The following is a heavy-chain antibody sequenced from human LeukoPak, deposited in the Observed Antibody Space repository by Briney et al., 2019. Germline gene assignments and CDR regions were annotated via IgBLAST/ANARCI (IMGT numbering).Heavy chain of an antibody. J-gene: IGHJ4*02. CDR1: GFTVSSNY. V-gene: IGHV3-53*01. D-gene: IGHD2-15*01. Sequence: GGSLRLSCAAPGFTVSSNYMSWVRQAPGKGLEWCSVIYNSGGTYYADSVKGRFTISRDNSKNTLYLQMNSLRAEDTAVYYCARDVRYCSGGSCSSWGPGTLVTVSS. CDR2: IYNSGGT. CDR3: ARDVRYCSGGSCSS.